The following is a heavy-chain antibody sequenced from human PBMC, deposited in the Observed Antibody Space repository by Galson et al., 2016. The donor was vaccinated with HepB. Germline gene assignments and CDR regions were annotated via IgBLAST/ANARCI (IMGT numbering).Heavy chain of an antibody. D-gene: IGHD5-12*01. CDR1: GITFSNYG. Sequence: SLRLSCAASGITFSNYGMTWVRQAPGKGLEWVSVISGGDGDTTFYADSVKGRVTISRDNSKNTLYLQMNSLRAEDTAVYYCATKAGLSAYGGVFQNWGQGTLVSVSS. CDR3: ATKAGLSAYGGVFQN. V-gene: IGHV3-23*01. J-gene: IGHJ1*01. CDR2: ISGGDGDTT.